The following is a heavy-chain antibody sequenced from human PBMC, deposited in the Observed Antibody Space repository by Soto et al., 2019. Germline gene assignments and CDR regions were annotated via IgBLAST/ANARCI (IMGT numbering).Heavy chain of an antibody. Sequence: QVQLVQSGAEVKKPGSSVKVSCKASGGTFSSYAISWVRQAPGQGLEWMGGIIPIFGTANYAQKFQGRVTITADEYTSTAYMELRSRRSEDTAVYYCARPRYWAGDCYAEYFQHWGQGNLVTVSS. CDR1: GGTFSSYA. J-gene: IGHJ1*01. D-gene: IGHD2-21*02. CDR2: IIPIFGTA. V-gene: IGHV1-69*01. CDR3: ARPRYWAGDCYAEYFQH.